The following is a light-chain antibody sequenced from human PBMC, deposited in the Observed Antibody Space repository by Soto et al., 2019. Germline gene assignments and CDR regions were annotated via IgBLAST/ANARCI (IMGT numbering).Light chain of an antibody. J-gene: IGKJ2*01. CDR3: QQYKSYYPYT. CDR1: QNVDTY. Sequence: DIQMTQSPSALSANVGDRVIITCRASQNVDTYLAWYQQKPGTAPKLLIYKASRLESGVPSRFSGSGSGTEFTLNINSLQPDDFAIYYCQQYKSYYPYTFGQGTKLEIK. CDR2: KAS. V-gene: IGKV1-5*03.